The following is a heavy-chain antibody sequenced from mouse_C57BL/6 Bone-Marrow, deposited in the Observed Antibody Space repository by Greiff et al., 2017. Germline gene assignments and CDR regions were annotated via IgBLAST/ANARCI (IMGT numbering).Heavy chain of an antibody. V-gene: IGHV1-47*01. Sequence: QVQLQQSGAELVKPGASVKMSCKASGYTFTTYPIEWMKQNHGQSLEWIGNFHPYNDDTKYNEKFKGKATLTVEKSSNTVYLGLSRLTSDDSAVYDCARNSTFFYYFDYWGQGTTLTVSS. CDR3: ARNSTFFYYFDY. D-gene: IGHD5-1*01. CDR2: FHPYNDDT. J-gene: IGHJ2*01. CDR1: GYTFTTYP.